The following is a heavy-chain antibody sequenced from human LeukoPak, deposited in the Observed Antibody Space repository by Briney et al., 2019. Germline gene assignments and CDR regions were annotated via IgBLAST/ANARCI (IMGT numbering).Heavy chain of an antibody. CDR2: ISYDGSNK. CDR1: GFTFSSYG. Sequence: GRSLRLSCAASGFTFSSYGMHWVRQAPGKGLEWVAVISYDGSNKYYADSVKGRFTISRDNSKNTLYLQMNSLRAEDTAVYYCAKDPGYGGNSHFDYWGQGTLVTVSS. CDR3: AKDPGYGGNSHFDY. V-gene: IGHV3-30*18. D-gene: IGHD4-23*01. J-gene: IGHJ4*02.